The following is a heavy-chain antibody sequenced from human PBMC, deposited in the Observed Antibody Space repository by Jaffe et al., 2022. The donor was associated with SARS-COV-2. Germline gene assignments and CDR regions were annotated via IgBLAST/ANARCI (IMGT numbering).Heavy chain of an antibody. D-gene: IGHD1-26*01. CDR3: ARHLRWGRPTSSAMDV. Sequence: EVQLVQSGAEVKKPGESLKISCKGSGYSFTTYFIAWVRQMPGKGLECMGIIYPGDSDATYSPSFQGQVTISADKSISTAYLQWSSLKASDTAIYYCARHLRWGRPTSSAMDVWGQGTTVTVSS. J-gene: IGHJ6*02. V-gene: IGHV5-51*01. CDR2: IYPGDSDA. CDR1: GYSFTTYF.